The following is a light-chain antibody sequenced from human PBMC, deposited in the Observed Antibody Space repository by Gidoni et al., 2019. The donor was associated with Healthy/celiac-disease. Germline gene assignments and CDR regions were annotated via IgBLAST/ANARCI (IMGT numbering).Light chain of an antibody. J-gene: IGLJ3*02. Sequence: QPALTQPRSVSGPPGQSVTIFCTGTSSDVGGYNYVSWYQQHPGKAPKLMIYDVSKRPSGVPDRFSGSKSGNTASLTISGLQAEDEADYYCCSYAGSYTPWVFGGGTKLTVL. CDR2: DVS. V-gene: IGLV2-11*01. CDR1: SSDVGGYNY. CDR3: CSYAGSYTPWV.